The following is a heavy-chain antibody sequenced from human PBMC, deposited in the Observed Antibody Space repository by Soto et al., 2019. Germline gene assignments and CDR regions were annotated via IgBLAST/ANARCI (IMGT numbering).Heavy chain of an antibody. V-gene: IGHV1-18*01. CDR1: GYTFTSYG. D-gene: IGHD3-3*01. Sequence: GASVKVSCKASGYTFTSYGISWVRQAPGQGLEWMGWISAYNGNTNYAQKLQGRVTMTTDTSTSTSYMELRSLRSDDTAVYYCARVSRFLEWFTRYNWFDPWGQGTLVTVSS. J-gene: IGHJ5*02. CDR3: ARVSRFLEWFTRYNWFDP. CDR2: ISAYNGNT.